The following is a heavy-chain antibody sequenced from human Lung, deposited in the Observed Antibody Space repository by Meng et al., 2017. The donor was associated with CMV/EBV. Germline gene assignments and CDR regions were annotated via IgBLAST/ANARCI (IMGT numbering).Heavy chain of an antibody. V-gene: IGHV4-61*01. J-gene: IGHJ4*02. CDR2: TWSGRGT. Sequence: SETLSFXXIVTGGAVSDGNYHWNWVRQPPGKGLEWIGQTWSGRGTYYSPSLESRLTISVDTSKNQFSLHLTSVTAADTAIYYCATFIAGYGGRGNWGQGTXVTVSS. CDR1: GGAVSDGNYH. CDR3: ATFIAGYGGRGN. D-gene: IGHD5-12*01.